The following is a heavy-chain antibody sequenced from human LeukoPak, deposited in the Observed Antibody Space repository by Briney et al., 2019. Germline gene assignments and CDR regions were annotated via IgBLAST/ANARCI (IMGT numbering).Heavy chain of an antibody. J-gene: IGHJ2*01. V-gene: IGHV1-24*01. Sequence: ASVKVSCKVSGYTLTELSMHWVRQAPGKGLEWMGGFDPEDGETIYAQKFQGRVTMTEDTSTDTAYMELSSLRSEDTAVYYCVTPSDWLKRRLYWYFDLWGRGTLVTVSS. CDR1: GYTLTELS. D-gene: IGHD3-9*01. CDR2: FDPEDGET. CDR3: VTPSDWLKRRLYWYFDL.